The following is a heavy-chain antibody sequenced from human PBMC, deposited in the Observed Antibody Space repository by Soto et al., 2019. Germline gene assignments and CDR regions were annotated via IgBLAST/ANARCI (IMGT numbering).Heavy chain of an antibody. CDR2: IRGDGGQT. Sequence: GGSLRLSCTASGFTFTSYGMGWVRQAPGKGLQWVSTIRGDGGQTHYTDSVKGRFSISRDNSKNTVYLQMDSLRAEDTAMYFCARDVGLDSDDFFAYWGQGAQVTVSS. D-gene: IGHD3-9*01. J-gene: IGHJ4*02. V-gene: IGHV3-23*01. CDR3: ARDVGLDSDDFFAY. CDR1: GFTFTSYG.